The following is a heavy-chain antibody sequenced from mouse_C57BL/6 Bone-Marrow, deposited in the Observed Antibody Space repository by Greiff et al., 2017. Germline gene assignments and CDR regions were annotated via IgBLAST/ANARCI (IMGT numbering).Heavy chain of an antibody. Sequence: LVESGAELVRPGSSVKLSCKDSYFAFMASAMHWVKQRPGHGLEWIGSFTMYSDATEYSENFKGKATLTANTSSSTAYMELSSLTSEDSAVYYCARGGYDYDENYAMDYWGQGTSVTVSS. CDR2: FTMYSDAT. D-gene: IGHD2-4*01. CDR1: YFAFMASA. V-gene: IGHV1-49*01. CDR3: ARGGYDYDENYAMDY. J-gene: IGHJ4*01.